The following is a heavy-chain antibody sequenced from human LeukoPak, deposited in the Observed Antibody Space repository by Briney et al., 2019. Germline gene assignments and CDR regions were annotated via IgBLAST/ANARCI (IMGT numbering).Heavy chain of an antibody. J-gene: IGHJ6*03. D-gene: IGHD5-24*01. CDR3: ARSVPEMATIHYYYYKDV. V-gene: IGHV1-69*05. Sequence: ASVKVSCKASGGTFSSYAISWVRQAPGQGLEWMGGIIPIFGTANYAQKFQGRVTITTDESTSTAYMELSSLRSEDTAVYYCARSVPEMATIHYYYYKDVWGKGTTVTVSS. CDR1: GGTFSSYA. CDR2: IIPIFGTA.